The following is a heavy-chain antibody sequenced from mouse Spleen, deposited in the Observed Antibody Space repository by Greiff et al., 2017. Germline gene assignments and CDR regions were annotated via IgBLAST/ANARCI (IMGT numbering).Heavy chain of an antibody. J-gene: IGHJ4*01. CDR2: IWAGGST. CDR3: AREYYGSPYAMDY. D-gene: IGHD1-1*01. Sequence: QVQLKESGPGLVAPSQSLSITCTVSGFSLTSYGVHWVRQPPGKGLEWLGVIWAGGSTNYNSALMSRLSISKDNSKSQVFLKMNSLQTDDTAMYYCAREYYGSPYAMDYWGQGTSVTVSS. CDR1: GFSLTSYG. V-gene: IGHV2-9*02.